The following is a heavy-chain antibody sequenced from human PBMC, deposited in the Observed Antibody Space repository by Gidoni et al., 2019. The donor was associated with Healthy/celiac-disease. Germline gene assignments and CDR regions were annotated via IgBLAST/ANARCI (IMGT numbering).Heavy chain of an antibody. CDR2: IIPILVIA. V-gene: IGHV1-69*02. CDR1: VGTFSSYT. J-gene: IGHJ3*02. D-gene: IGHD3-22*01. Sequence: QVQLVQSGAEVKKPGSSVKVSCKASVGTFSSYTISWVRQAPGQGLEWMGRIIPILVIANDAQKFQGRVTITADKSTSTAYMELSSLRSEDTTVYYCARGGDSSGYQGAFDIWGQGTMVTVSS. CDR3: ARGGDSSGYQGAFDI.